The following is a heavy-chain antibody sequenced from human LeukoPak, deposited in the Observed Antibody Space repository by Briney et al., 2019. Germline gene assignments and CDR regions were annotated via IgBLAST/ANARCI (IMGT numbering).Heavy chain of an antibody. Sequence: GGSLRLSCTASGFTFSTYAMSWVRQAPGKGLEWVSVVSGTGGRTYYADSVKGRFTISRDNAKNSLYLQMNSLRAEDTAVYYCARVPGGQDAFDIWGQGTMVTVSS. CDR1: GFTFSTYA. CDR2: VSGTGGRT. V-gene: IGHV3-23*01. J-gene: IGHJ3*02. D-gene: IGHD3-10*01. CDR3: ARVPGGQDAFDI.